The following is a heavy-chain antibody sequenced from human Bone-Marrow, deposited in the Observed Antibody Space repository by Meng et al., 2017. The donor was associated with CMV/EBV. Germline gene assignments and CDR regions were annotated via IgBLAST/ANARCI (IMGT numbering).Heavy chain of an antibody. CDR1: GFTFSSYW. J-gene: IGHJ4*02. CDR2: ISSSSSTI. V-gene: IGHV3-48*04. Sequence: GGSLRLSCAASGFTFSSYWMSWVRQAPGKGLEWVSYISSSSSTIYYADSVKGRFTISRDNAKNSLYLQMNSLRAEDTAVYYCARDSAELRFLEWLSLYLDYWGQGPLVTVSS. CDR3: ARDSAELRFLEWLSLYLDY. D-gene: IGHD3-3*01.